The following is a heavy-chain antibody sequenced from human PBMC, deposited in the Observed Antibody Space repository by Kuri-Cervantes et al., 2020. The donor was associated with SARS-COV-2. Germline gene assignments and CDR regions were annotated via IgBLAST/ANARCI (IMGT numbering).Heavy chain of an antibody. CDR2: ISSSSSYI. D-gene: IGHD4-17*01. V-gene: IGHV3-21*01. CDR3: ARSPGDGDYDPFDY. CDR1: GFTFSSYS. J-gene: IGHJ4*02. Sequence: GESLKISCAASGFTFSSYSMNWVRQAPGKGLEWVSSISSSSSYISYADLLKGRFTISRDNAKNSLYLQMNSLRAEDTAVYYCARSPGDGDYDPFDYWGQGTLVTVSS.